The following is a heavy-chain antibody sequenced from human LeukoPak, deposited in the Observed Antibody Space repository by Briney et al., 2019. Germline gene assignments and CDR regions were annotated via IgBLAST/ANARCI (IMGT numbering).Heavy chain of an antibody. CDR1: GFTFSSYG. J-gene: IGHJ4*02. D-gene: IGHD6-13*01. CDR3: AKEGAGIAGTGYFDY. CDR2: IWYDGSNK. V-gene: IGHV3-33*06. Sequence: GGSLRLSCAASGFTFSSYGMHWVRQAPGKGLEWVAAIWYDGSNKYYADSVKGRFTISRDNSKNTLYLQMNSLRAEDTAVYYCAKEGAGIAGTGYFDYWGQGTLVTVSS.